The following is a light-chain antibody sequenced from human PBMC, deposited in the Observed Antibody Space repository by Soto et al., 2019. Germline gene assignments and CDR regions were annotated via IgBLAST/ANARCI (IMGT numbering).Light chain of an antibody. Sequence: QSVLTHPPSASGSPGQSVAISFPETSSDVGGYNYVSWYQQHPGKPPKLMIYEVNKRPSGVPDRFSGSKSGNTASLTVSGLQAEDGADYYCSSYAGSSNVFGTGTKVTVL. CDR3: SSYAGSSNV. CDR2: EVN. J-gene: IGLJ1*01. V-gene: IGLV2-8*01. CDR1: SSDVGGYNY.